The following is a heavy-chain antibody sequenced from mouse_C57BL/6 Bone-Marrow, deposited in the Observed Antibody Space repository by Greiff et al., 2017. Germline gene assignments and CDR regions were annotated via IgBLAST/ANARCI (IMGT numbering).Heavy chain of an antibody. D-gene: IGHD2-3*01. J-gene: IGHJ3*01. CDR3: ARPDGYYSAWFAY. CDR2: ILPGSGST. V-gene: IGHV1-9*01. CDR1: CYPFTGSW. Sequence: QVQLQQSGAELMKPGASVQLSCKATCYPFTGSWIVWVTQRPGHGLEWIGEILPGSGSTNYNETFKGKATFTADTSSNTAYMQLSSLTTEDSAIYYCARPDGYYSAWFAYWGQGALGTVS.